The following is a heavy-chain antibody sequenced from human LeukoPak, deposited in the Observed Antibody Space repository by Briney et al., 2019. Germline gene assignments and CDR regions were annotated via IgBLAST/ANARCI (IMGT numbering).Heavy chain of an antibody. Sequence: GGSLRLSCAVSGFTFSGFWMSWSRQAPGKGLEWVASINSDGSEGYYADVVKGRFTISRDNAKNSLYLQINSLRAEDTAMYYCARERSGSYYRWYFDLWGRGTLVTVSS. V-gene: IGHV3-7*03. CDR2: INSDGSEG. CDR1: GFTFSGFW. J-gene: IGHJ2*01. CDR3: ARERSGSYYRWYFDL. D-gene: IGHD1-26*01.